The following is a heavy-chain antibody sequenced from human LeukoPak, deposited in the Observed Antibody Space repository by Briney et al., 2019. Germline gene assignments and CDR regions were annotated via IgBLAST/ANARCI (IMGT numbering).Heavy chain of an antibody. Sequence: PGGSLRLSCTASGFTFSNNAMNWVRQAPGKGLEWVSGISGSGGSTHYADSVKGRFTISRDNSKNTLYLQVISLRAEDTAVYYCAKSPMGNYYDSSGYYCASFDCWGQGTLVTVSS. D-gene: IGHD3-22*01. V-gene: IGHV3-23*01. J-gene: IGHJ4*02. CDR3: AKSPMGNYYDSSGYYCASFDC. CDR2: ISGSGGST. CDR1: GFTFSNNA.